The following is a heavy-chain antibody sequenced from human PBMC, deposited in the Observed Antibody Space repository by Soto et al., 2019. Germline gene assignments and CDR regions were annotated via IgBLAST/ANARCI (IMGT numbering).Heavy chain of an antibody. V-gene: IGHV4-30-4*01. CDR3: ARGVRARYDFWSGLGY. Sequence: PSETLSLTCTVSGGSISSGDYYWSWIRQPPGKGLEWIGYIYYSGSTYYNPSLKSRVTISVDTSKNQFSLKLSSVTAADTAVYYCARGVRARYDFWSGLGYWGQGTLVTVSS. D-gene: IGHD3-3*01. J-gene: IGHJ4*02. CDR2: IYYSGST. CDR1: GGSISSGDYY.